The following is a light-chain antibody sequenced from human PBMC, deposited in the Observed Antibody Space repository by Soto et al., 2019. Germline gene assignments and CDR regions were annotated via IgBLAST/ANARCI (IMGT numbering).Light chain of an antibody. CDR2: AAS. V-gene: IGKV1-9*01. J-gene: IGKJ3*01. CDR3: QQLNSYPIT. Sequence: DIQLTQSPSFLSASVGDRVTITCRASQGINNYLGWYQQKPGKAPKLLIYAASTLQSGVPSRVIGSGSGTEFTLTISSLQPEDFATYYCQQLNSYPITFGPGTKVDI. CDR1: QGINNY.